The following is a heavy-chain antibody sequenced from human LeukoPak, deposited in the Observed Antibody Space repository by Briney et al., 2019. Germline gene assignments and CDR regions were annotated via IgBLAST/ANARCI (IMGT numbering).Heavy chain of an antibody. Sequence: GGSLRLSCAASGFTFSSYAMHWVRQAPGKGLEWVAVISYDGSNKYYADSVKGRFTISRDNSKNTLYLQMNSLRAEDTAVYYCARAEKVVSSYYYDSSGYYWGQGTLVTVSS. V-gene: IGHV3-30-3*01. J-gene: IGHJ4*02. CDR1: GFTFSSYA. CDR2: ISYDGSNK. D-gene: IGHD3-22*01. CDR3: ARAEKVVSSYYYDSSGYY.